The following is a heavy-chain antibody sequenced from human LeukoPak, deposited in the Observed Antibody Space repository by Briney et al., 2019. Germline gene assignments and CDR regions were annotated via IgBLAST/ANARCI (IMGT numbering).Heavy chain of an antibody. CDR2: ISGSGGST. J-gene: IGHJ3*02. CDR1: GFTFSSHA. CDR3: AKDRVSGSYPDAFDI. V-gene: IGHV3-23*01. Sequence: GGSLRLSCAASGFTFSSHAMSWVRQAPGKGLEWVSAISGSGGSTYSADSVKGRFTISRDNSKNTLYLQMNSLRAEDTAVYYCAKDRVSGSYPDAFDIWGQGTMVTVSS. D-gene: IGHD1-26*01.